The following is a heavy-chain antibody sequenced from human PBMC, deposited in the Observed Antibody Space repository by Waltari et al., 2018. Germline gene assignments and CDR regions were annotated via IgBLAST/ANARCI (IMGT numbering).Heavy chain of an antibody. CDR1: GYTLTELS. CDR3: ATDLKYYDSSGFLY. CDR2: FDPEDGET. J-gene: IGHJ4*02. V-gene: IGHV1-24*01. Sequence: QVQLVQSGAEVKKPGASVKVSCKVSGYTLTELSMHWVRQAPGEGLEWMGGFDPEDGETIYAQKFQGRVTMNEDTSTDTAYMELSSLRSEDTAVYYCATDLKYYDSSGFLYWGQGTLVTVSS. D-gene: IGHD3-22*01.